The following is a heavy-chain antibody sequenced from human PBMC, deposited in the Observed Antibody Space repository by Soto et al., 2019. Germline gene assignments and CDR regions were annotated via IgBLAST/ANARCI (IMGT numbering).Heavy chain of an antibody. Sequence: PGESLKISCKGSGYSFTSYWIGCVRQIPWKGLEWVVIIYPGDSDTRYSPSFQGQVTISADKSISTAYLQWSSLKASDTAIYYCARHNGGIEARPYYYYGMEFWGQGTTVTFSS. CDR3: ARHNGGIEARPYYYYGMEF. V-gene: IGHV5-51*01. D-gene: IGHD6-6*01. J-gene: IGHJ6*01. CDR1: GYSFTSYW. CDR2: IYPGDSDT.